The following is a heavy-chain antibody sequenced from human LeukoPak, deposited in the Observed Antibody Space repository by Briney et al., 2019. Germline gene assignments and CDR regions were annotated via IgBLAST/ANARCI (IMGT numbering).Heavy chain of an antibody. CDR2: ISSSGSTI. CDR3: ARDQRYFDWLLSTPQYYYYGMDV. D-gene: IGHD3-9*01. CDR1: GSTFSSYE. J-gene: IGHJ6*02. V-gene: IGHV3-48*03. Sequence: GGSLRLSCAASGSTFSSYEMNWVRQAPGKGLEWVSYISSSGSTIYYADSVKGRFTISRDNAKNSLYLQMNSLRAEDTAVYYCARDQRYFDWLLSTPQYYYYGMDVWGQGTTVTVSS.